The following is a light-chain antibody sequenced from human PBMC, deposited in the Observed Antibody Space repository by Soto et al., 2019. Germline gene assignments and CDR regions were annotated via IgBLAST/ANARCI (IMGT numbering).Light chain of an antibody. CDR1: PSLSYTY. CDR3: QQYGSSPFT. V-gene: IGKV3-20*01. Sequence: EIVLTQSPGTLSLSPGERATLSCRASPSLSYTYLAWYQQRPGQAPRLLIYGTSSRATGIPDRFSGSGSGTDFTITMIRLEPEDFAVYYCQQYGSSPFTFGPGTKVDI. CDR2: GTS. J-gene: IGKJ3*01.